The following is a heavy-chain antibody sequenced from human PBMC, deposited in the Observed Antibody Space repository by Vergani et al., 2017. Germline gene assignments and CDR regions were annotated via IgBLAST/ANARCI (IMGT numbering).Heavy chain of an antibody. D-gene: IGHD4-17*01. J-gene: IGHJ4*02. CDR1: GFSFNTYC. CDR3: AKGGRENSDYGYFDY. Sequence: QVQLVETGGGVVQPGRSLRLYCATSGFSFNTYCSHWVRQAPGKGQEWVAFIGYDGRIKYNVDSVTGRFTVSRDTSKKTLSLQMRSLRADDTAVYYCAKGGRENSDYGYFDYWGQGTQVTVSS. CDR2: IGYDGRIK. V-gene: IGHV3-30*02.